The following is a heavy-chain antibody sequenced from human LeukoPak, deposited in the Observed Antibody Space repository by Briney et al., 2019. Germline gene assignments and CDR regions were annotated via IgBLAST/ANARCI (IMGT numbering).Heavy chain of an antibody. J-gene: IGHJ4*02. V-gene: IGHV4-31*03. CDR2: IYYSGST. CDR3: VRGRGDYYDSSGGYYFDF. D-gene: IGHD3-22*01. Sequence: SETLSLTCTVSGGSISTGGYYWSWIRQHPEKGLEWIGYIYYSGSTYYNPSLKSRVTISEDTSTNQFSLKLSSVTAADTAVYCCVRGRGDYYDSSGGYYFDFWGQGTLVTVSS. CDR1: GGSISTGGYY.